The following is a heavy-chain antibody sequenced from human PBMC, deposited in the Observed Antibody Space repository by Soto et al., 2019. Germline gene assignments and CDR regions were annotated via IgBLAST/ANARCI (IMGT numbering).Heavy chain of an antibody. CDR2: ISYDGSNK. V-gene: IGHV3-30-3*01. CDR3: ARGPAHDAFDI. J-gene: IGHJ3*02. CDR1: GFTFSSYA. Sequence: QVQLVESGGGVVQPGRSLRLSCAASGFTFSSYAMHWVRQAPGKGLEWVAVISYDGSNKYYADSVKGRFTISRDNSKNTLYLQMNSLRAEDTAVYYCARGPAHDAFDIWRQGTMVTVSS.